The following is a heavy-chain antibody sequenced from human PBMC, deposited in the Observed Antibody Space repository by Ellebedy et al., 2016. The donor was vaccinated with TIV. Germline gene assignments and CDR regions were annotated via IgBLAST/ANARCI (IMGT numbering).Heavy chain of an antibody. CDR1: GYTFTDYY. Sequence: AASVKVSCKTSGYTFTDYYIHWVRQAPGQGLEWMAWINPNSGGTNYAQKFQGRVTVTRDTSTSTAFLELSRLRSYDTAVYYCTRDLTNIVSGDYWGQGTLVTVSS. CDR2: INPNSGGT. J-gene: IGHJ4*02. CDR3: TRDLTNIVSGDY. D-gene: IGHD5/OR15-5a*01. V-gene: IGHV1-2*02.